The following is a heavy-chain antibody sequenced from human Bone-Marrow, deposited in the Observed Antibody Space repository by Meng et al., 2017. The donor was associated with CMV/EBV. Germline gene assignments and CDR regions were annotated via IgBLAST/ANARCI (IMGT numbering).Heavy chain of an antibody. CDR1: GDTFSSYT. D-gene: IGHD4-23*01. V-gene: IGHV1-69*02. J-gene: IGHJ6*02. Sequence: SVKVSCKASGDTFSSYTISWVRQAPGQGLEWMGRIIPILGIANYAQKFQGRVTITADNSTSTAYMELSSLRSEDTAVYYCASGKDGGSSVYYQNEKEVWGQGTTVTVSS. CDR2: IIPILGIA. CDR3: ASGKDGGSSVYYQNEKEV.